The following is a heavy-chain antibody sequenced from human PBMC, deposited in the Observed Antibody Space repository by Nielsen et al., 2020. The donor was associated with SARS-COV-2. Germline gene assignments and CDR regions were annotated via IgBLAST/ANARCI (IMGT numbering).Heavy chain of an antibody. CDR2: ISSSSSTI. Sequence: WIRQPPGKGLEWVSYISSSSSTIYYADSVKGRFTISRDNAKNSLYLQMNSLRAEDTAVYYCAKGLGGPTVTTNYWGQGTLVTVSS. J-gene: IGHJ4*02. V-gene: IGHV3-48*01. CDR3: AKGLGGPTVTTNY. D-gene: IGHD4-17*01.